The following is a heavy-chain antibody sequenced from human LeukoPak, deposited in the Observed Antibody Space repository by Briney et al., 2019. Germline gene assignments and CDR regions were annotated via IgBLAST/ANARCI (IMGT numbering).Heavy chain of an antibody. CDR2: IRGKAYGGTT. CDR3: TRTNYDILTGYYDLMESWFDP. D-gene: IGHD3-9*01. Sequence: GRSLRLSCTASGFTFGDYAMSWVRQAPGKGLEWVGFIRGKAYGGTTEYAASVKGRFTISRDDSKSIAYLQMNSLKTEDTAVYYCTRTNYDILTGYYDLMESWFDPWGQGTLVTVSS. J-gene: IGHJ5*02. V-gene: IGHV3-49*04. CDR1: GFTFGDYA.